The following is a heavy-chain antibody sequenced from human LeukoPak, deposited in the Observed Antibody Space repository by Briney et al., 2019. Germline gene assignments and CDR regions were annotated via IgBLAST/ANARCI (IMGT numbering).Heavy chain of an antibody. Sequence: SETLSLTCAVSGGSISSGGYSWSWIRQPPGKGLEWIGYIYHSGSTYYNPSLKSRVTISVDRSKNQFSLKLSSVTAADTAVYYCARGLGYCSSTSCLRGVYYYGMDVWGQGTTVTVSS. V-gene: IGHV4-30-2*01. J-gene: IGHJ6*02. D-gene: IGHD2-2*01. CDR3: ARGLGYCSSTSCLRGVYYYGMDV. CDR1: GGSISSGGYS. CDR2: IYHSGST.